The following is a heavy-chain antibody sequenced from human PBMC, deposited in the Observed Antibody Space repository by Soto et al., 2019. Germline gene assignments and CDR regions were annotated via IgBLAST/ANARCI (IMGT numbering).Heavy chain of an antibody. CDR1: GFNFGNYA. J-gene: IGHJ4*02. D-gene: IGHD6-25*01. Sequence: VLLVESGGGLVQPGRSLRLSCAVSGFNFGNYAMHWVRQAPGKALEWVAAVNWNSDKVAYAGSVLGRFTIFRDSAKNSLHLQMNDLTTEDTAFYYCAKDKGGTPYYIDSWGQGILVTVSS. CDR2: VNWNSDKV. CDR3: AKDKGGTPYYIDS. V-gene: IGHV3-9*01.